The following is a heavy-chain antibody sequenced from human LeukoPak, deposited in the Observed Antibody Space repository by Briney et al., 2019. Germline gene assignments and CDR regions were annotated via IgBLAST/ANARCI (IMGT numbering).Heavy chain of an antibody. CDR1: GASMSSNY. J-gene: IGHJ4*02. CDR2: IYHSGNT. D-gene: IGHD6-19*01. V-gene: IGHV4-4*09. CDR3: ASTRRAAVAGRFDS. Sequence: PSETLSLTCNVSGASMSSNYWSWIRQPPGKGLEWIGYIYHSGNTNYSPSLESRVTMSVDESKNQFSLRVHFVSAADTAVYYCASTRRAAVAGRFDSRGQGTLVTVSS.